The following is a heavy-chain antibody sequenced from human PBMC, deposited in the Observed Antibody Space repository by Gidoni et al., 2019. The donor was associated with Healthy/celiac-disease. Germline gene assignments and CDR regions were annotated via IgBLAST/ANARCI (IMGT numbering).Heavy chain of an antibody. Sequence: QVQLQQWGAGLLKPSETLSLTCAVYGGSFSGYYWSWIRQPPGKGLEWIGEINHSGSTNYNPSLKSRVTLSVDTSKNQFSLKLSSVTAADTAVYYCARTRLRGYFDYWGQGTLVTVSS. CDR2: INHSGST. V-gene: IGHV4-34*01. J-gene: IGHJ4*02. CDR3: ARTRLRGYFDY. CDR1: GGSFSGYY. D-gene: IGHD5-12*01.